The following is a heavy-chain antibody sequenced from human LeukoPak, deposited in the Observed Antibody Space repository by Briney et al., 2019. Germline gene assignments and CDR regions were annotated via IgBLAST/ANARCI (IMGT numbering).Heavy chain of an antibody. CDR1: GFTFSSYA. J-gene: IGHJ4*02. Sequence: SGGSLRLSCAASGFTFSSYAMTWVRQAPGKGLEWVSGTGASGVSTYYADSVKGHFTISRDNSKNTLYLQMNSLRAEDTAVYYCAKEGFGSGEAYWGQGTLVTVSS. D-gene: IGHD3-10*01. CDR2: TGASGVST. V-gene: IGHV3-23*01. CDR3: AKEGFGSGEAY.